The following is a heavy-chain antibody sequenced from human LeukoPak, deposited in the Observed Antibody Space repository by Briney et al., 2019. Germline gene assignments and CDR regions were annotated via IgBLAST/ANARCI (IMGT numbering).Heavy chain of an antibody. CDR2: ISYDGSNK. D-gene: IGHD6-19*01. J-gene: IGHJ4*02. V-gene: IGHV3-30*18. CDR1: GFTFSSYG. CDR3: AKDRHPYSSGWAFDY. Sequence: PGGSLRLSCAASGFTFSSYGMHWVRQAPGKGLEWVAVISYDGSNKYYADSVKGRFTISRDNSKNTLYLQMNSLRAEDTAVYYCAKDRHPYSSGWAFDYWGQGTLVTVSS.